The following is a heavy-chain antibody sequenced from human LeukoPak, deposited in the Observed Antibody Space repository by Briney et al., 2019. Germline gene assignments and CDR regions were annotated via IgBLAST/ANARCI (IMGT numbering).Heavy chain of an antibody. CDR3: AINGGGDSGYGNFDY. D-gene: IGHD5-12*01. Sequence: GGSLRLSCAASGFTFSSYEMNWVRQAPGKGLGWVSYISSSGSTIYYADSVKGRFTISRDNAKNSLYLQMNSLRAEDTAFYYCAINGGGDSGYGNFDYWGQGTLVTVSS. V-gene: IGHV3-48*03. CDR1: GFTFSSYE. CDR2: ISSSGSTI. J-gene: IGHJ4*02.